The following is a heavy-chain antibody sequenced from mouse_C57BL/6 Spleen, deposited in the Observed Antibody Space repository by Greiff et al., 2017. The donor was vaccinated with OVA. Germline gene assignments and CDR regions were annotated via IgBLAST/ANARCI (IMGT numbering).Heavy chain of an antibody. V-gene: IGHV1-61*01. CDR1: GYTFTSYW. CDR3: ARRYSNDYAMDY. Sequence: QVQLQQPGAELVRPGSSVKLSCKASGYTFTSYWMDWVKQRPGQGLEWIGNIYPSDSETHYNQKFKDKATLTVDKSSSTAYMQLSSLTSEDSAVYYCARRYSNDYAMDYWGQGTSVTVSS. J-gene: IGHJ4*01. CDR2: IYPSDSET. D-gene: IGHD2-5*01.